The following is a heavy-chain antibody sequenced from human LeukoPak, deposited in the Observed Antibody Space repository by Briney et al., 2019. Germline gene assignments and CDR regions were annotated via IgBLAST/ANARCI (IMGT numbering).Heavy chain of an antibody. CDR3: ARVMSSPPISMYYFDY. Sequence: GASVKVSCKASGYTFTSYGISWVRQAPGQGLERMGWISAYNGNTNYAQKLQGRVTLTTDTSTSTAYMELRSLRSDDTAVYYCARVMSSPPISMYYFDYWGQGTLVTVSS. D-gene: IGHD5/OR15-5a*01. J-gene: IGHJ4*02. CDR1: GYTFTSYG. V-gene: IGHV1-18*04. CDR2: ISAYNGNT.